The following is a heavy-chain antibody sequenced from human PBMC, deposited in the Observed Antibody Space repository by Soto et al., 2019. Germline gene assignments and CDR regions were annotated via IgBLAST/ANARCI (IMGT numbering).Heavy chain of an antibody. CDR3: ARDAGGPADY. J-gene: IGHJ4*02. D-gene: IGHD2-15*01. V-gene: IGHV4-59*01. Sequence: SATQSLTYTVSVEYISIYDGSWIRQPPGKGLEWIGYMYYSGSTNYNPSLKSRVTISVDTSKNQFSLKLSSVTAADTAVYYCARDAGGPADYWGQGTLVTGSS. CDR2: MYYSGST. CDR1: VEYISIYD.